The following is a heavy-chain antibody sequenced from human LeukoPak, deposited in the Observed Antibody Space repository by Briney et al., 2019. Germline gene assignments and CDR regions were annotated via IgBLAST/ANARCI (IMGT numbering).Heavy chain of an antibody. D-gene: IGHD2-15*01. CDR3: AKRYCSGGSCYYY. Sequence: PGGSLRLSCAASGFTFSSYAMSWVRQAPGKGLEWVSAISGSGGSTYYADSVRGRFTISRDNSKNTLYLQMNSLRAEDTAVYYCAKRYCSGGSCYYYWGQGTLVTVSS. CDR1: GFTFSSYA. V-gene: IGHV3-23*01. J-gene: IGHJ4*02. CDR2: ISGSGGST.